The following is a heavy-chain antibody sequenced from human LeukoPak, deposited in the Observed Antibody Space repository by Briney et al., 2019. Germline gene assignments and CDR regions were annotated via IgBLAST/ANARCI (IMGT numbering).Heavy chain of an antibody. CDR1: GGSISSYY. V-gene: IGHV4-59*01. CDR3: ARLKEGVFDY. CDR2: IYYSGST. J-gene: IGHJ4*02. Sequence: SETLSLTCTVSGGSISSYYWSWIRQPPGKGLEWIGYIYYSGSTNYNPSLKSRVTISVDTSKNQFSLKLSPVTAADTAVYYCARLKEGVFDYWGQGTLVTVSS.